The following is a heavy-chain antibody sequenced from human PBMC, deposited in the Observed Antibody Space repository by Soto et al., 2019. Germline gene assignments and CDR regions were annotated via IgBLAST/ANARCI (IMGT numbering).Heavy chain of an antibody. V-gene: IGHV4-30-2*01. CDR2: IYHSGST. CDR1: GGSISSGGYS. Sequence: SETLSLTSAVSGGSISSGGYSWSWIRQPPGKGLEWIGYIYHSGSTYYNPSLKSRVTISVDRSKNQFSLKLSSVTAADTAVYYCASGLVTTLHYWGQGTLVTVSS. J-gene: IGHJ4*02. D-gene: IGHD4-17*01. CDR3: ASGLVTTLHY.